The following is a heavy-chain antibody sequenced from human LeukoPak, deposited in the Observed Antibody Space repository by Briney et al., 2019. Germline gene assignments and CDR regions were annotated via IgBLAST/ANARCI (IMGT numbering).Heavy chain of an antibody. D-gene: IGHD3-10*01. CDR1: GYTFASYY. J-gene: IGHJ4*02. CDR2: INPSGGST. Sequence: AASVKVSCKASGYTFASYYMHWVRQAPGQGLEWMGIINPSGGSTSYAQKFQGRVTMTWDTSTSTVYMELSSLRSEDTAVYYCARALHYGSGSYYNPAFDYWGQGTLVTVSS. CDR3: ARALHYGSGSYYNPAFDY. V-gene: IGHV1-46*01.